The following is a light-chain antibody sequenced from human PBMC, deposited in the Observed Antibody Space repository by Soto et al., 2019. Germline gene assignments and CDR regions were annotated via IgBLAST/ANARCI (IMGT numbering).Light chain of an antibody. V-gene: IGKV1-39*01. CDR2: AAS. CDR1: QSISSY. CDR3: QQSYRTPPT. Sequence: DNLMTQSPSSMSASVGDRVTITCRASQSISSYLNWYQQKPGKAPKLLIYAASSLQSGVPSRFSGSGSGTDFTLTISSLQPEDFATYYCQQSYRTPPTFGQGTKVEIK. J-gene: IGKJ1*01.